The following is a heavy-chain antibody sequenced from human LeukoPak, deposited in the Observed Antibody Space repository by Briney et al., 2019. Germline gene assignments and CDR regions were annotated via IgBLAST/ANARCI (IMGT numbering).Heavy chain of an antibody. CDR2: INNSGDST. CDR3: ARATMIVVVVYYYFDY. D-gene: IGHD3-22*01. Sequence: PGGSLRLSCEASGFTFSSYAMSWVRQAPGKGLEWVSPINNSGDSTYYADSVKGRFTISRDNSKNTLYLQMNSLRAEDTAVYYCARATMIVVVVYYYFDYWGQGTLVAVSS. V-gene: IGHV3-23*01. CDR1: GFTFSSYA. J-gene: IGHJ4*02.